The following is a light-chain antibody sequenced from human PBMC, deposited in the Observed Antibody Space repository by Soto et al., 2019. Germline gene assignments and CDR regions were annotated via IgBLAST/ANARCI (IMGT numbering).Light chain of an antibody. J-gene: IGLJ3*02. CDR1: SGSVSTGYY. CDR3: VLYMGSGISV. V-gene: IGLV8-61*01. CDR2: STS. Sequence: QAVVTQEPSFSVSPGGTVTLTCGLSSGSVSTGYYPSWYQQTPGQAPRTLIYSTSTRSSGVPDRFSGSILGNKAALTITGAQADDESDYYCVLYMGSGISVFGGGTKVTVL.